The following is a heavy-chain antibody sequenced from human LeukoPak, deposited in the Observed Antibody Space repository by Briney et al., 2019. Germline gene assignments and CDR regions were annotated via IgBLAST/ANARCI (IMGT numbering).Heavy chain of an antibody. CDR3: AREVLTYYYGSESAYYFDY. V-gene: IGHV1-18*04. Sequence: ASVKVSCKASGYTFTSYGNSWVRQAPGQGLEWMGLISAYNGNTNYAQKLRGRVTMTTDTCTSTAYMELRSLRSDDTAVYYCAREVLTYYYGSESAYYFDYWGQGTLVTVSS. CDR2: ISAYNGNT. J-gene: IGHJ4*02. D-gene: IGHD3-10*01. CDR1: GYTFTSYG.